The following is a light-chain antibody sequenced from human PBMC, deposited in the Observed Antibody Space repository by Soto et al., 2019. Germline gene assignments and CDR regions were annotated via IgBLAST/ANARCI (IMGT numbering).Light chain of an antibody. J-gene: IGKJ1*01. CDR2: LGS. Sequence: DIVMTQSPLSLPVTPGEPASISCRSSQSLLHSNGYNYLDWYLQKPGQSPQLLIYLGSNRASGVPDRFSGSGSCTDFTLKISRVEAEDVGVYYCMQALQTPWRFGQGTKVEIK. CDR1: QSLLHSNGYNY. CDR3: MQALQTPWR. V-gene: IGKV2-28*01.